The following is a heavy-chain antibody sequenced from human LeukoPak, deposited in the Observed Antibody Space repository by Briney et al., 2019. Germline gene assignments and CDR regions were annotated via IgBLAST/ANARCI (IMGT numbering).Heavy chain of an antibody. V-gene: IGHV3-9*01. CDR3: ARDRNYYGSGKDAFDI. Sequence: GGSLRLSCAASGFTFDDYGMHWVRQAPGKGLEWVSGISWKSDSVDYADSVKGRFTISRDNAKNSLYLQMNSLSAEDTAVYYCARDRNYYGSGKDAFDIWGQGTMVTVSS. CDR2: ISWKSDSV. J-gene: IGHJ3*02. CDR1: GFTFDDYG. D-gene: IGHD3-10*01.